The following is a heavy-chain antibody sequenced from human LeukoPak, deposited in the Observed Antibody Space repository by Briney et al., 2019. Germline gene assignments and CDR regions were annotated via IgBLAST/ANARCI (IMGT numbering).Heavy chain of an antibody. CDR2: ISSSSSYI. CDR1: GFTFSSYW. V-gene: IGHV3-21*01. J-gene: IGHJ3*02. Sequence: PGGSLRLSCAASGFTFSSYWMHWVRQAPGKGLVWVSSISSSSSYIYYADSVKGRFTISRDNAKNSLYLQMNSLRAEDTAVYYCARRAVAPAAFDIWGQGTMVTVSS. CDR3: ARRAVAPAAFDI. D-gene: IGHD6-19*01.